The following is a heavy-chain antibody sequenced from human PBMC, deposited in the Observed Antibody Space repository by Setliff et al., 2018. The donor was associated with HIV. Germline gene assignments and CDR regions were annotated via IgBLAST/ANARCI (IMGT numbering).Heavy chain of an antibody. CDR3: ARQDIPTGYYLFDY. D-gene: IGHD3-9*01. CDR1: GYKFTGHH. Sequence: ASVKSCKASGYKFTGHHIQWMRQAPGQGLEWMGRINPNMGDTQYAQKFQGRIIMTRDTSINTVYMELSSLTSDDTALYYCARQDIPTGYYLFDYWGQGTQVTVSS. CDR2: INPNMGDT. V-gene: IGHV1-2*06. J-gene: IGHJ4*02.